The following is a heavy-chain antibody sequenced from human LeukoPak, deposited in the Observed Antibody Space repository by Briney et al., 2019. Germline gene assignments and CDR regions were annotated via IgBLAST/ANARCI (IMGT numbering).Heavy chain of an antibody. D-gene: IGHD1-26*01. J-gene: IGHJ5*02. CDR2: IHYSGST. V-gene: IGHV4-59*01. CDR3: ARGSSGSYARGWFDP. Sequence: SETLSLTCSVSGGSISGYYWSWIRQPPGKGLEWIGYIHYSGSTNYNPSLKSRVAISVDTSKNQFSLKLSSVTAADTAVYYCARGSSGSYARGWFDPWGQGTLVTVSS. CDR1: GGSISGYY.